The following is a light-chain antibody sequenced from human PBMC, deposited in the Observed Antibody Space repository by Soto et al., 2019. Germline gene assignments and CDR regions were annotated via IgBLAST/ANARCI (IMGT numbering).Light chain of an antibody. CDR2: AAS. Sequence: DIQMTQSPSYLSASVGDRVTITCRASQAITNHLAWYQQKPGKVPKLLIYAASTLQSGVPSRFSGRGSGTDFTLTISSLQPEDVATYYCQKYNRAPETFGQGTKVDIK. CDR3: QKYNRAPET. CDR1: QAITNH. V-gene: IGKV1-27*01. J-gene: IGKJ1*01.